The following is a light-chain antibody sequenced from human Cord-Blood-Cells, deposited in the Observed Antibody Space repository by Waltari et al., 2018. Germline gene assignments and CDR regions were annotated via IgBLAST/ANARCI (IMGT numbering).Light chain of an antibody. CDR1: SSDVGSYNL. Sequence: QSALTQPASVSGSPGQSITISCTGTSSDVGSYNLVSWYQQHPGKAPKLMIYEVSQRPSGVSNRFSGSKSGNTASLTISGLQAEDEADYYCCSYAGSSTNVVFGGGTKLTVL. CDR2: EVS. V-gene: IGLV2-23*02. CDR3: CSYAGSSTNVV. J-gene: IGLJ2*01.